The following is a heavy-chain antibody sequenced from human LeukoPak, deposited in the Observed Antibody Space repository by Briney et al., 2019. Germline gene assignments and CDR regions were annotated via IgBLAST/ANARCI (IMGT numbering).Heavy chain of an antibody. D-gene: IGHD5-24*01. CDR1: GGSISSSRYY. Sequence: SETLSLTCTVSGGSISSSRYYWSWIRQPPGKGLEWIGYIYYSGSTKYNPSLKSRVTISLDTSKKQFSLKLSSVTAADTAVYYCARHKRDGYIYGDHFDYWGQRTVDSVFS. CDR3: ARHKRDGYIYGDHFDY. J-gene: IGHJ4*02. CDR2: IYYSGST. V-gene: IGHV4-61*05.